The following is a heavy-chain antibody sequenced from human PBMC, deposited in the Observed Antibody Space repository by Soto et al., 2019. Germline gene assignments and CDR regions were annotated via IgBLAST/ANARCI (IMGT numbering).Heavy chain of an antibody. CDR1: GFTFSGSV. V-gene: IGHV3-73*02. Sequence: EVQLVESGGGLVQPGGPLKLSCAASGFTFSGSVMHWVRQASGKGLEWVGRIRSKANNYATAYAVSVKGRFTISRADSRNTASLQVNSLKTEDTAVYYCARGVYDFWSGHPKGLDYWGQGTVVTVSS. CDR3: ARGVYDFWSGHPKGLDY. CDR2: IRSKANNYAT. J-gene: IGHJ4*02. D-gene: IGHD3-3*01.